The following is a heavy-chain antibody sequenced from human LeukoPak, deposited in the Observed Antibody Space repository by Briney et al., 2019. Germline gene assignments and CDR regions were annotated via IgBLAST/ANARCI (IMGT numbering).Heavy chain of an antibody. CDR3: ARRGGVFDSSREIDY. Sequence: ASVKVSCKASGYTFTSYYTNWVRQATGQGLEWMGWINPENGKTGYAQKFQGRVTMTRNTSRSTAYMELSSLRSEVTAVYYCARRGGVFDSSREIDYWGQGALVTVSS. D-gene: IGHD6-13*01. CDR2: INPENGKT. CDR1: GYTFTSYY. V-gene: IGHV1-8*01. J-gene: IGHJ4*02.